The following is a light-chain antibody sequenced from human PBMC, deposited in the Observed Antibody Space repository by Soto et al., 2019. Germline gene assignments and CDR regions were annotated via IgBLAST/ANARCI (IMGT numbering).Light chain of an antibody. J-gene: IGKJ5*01. Sequence: EIVLTQSPGTLSLSPGERATLSCRASQRVSSSYLAWYQQKPGQAPRLLIYGASSRATGIPDRFSGSGSGTDFTLTISRLEPEDFAVYYCKQYGSSPITFGQGTGLEIK. CDR3: KQYGSSPIT. V-gene: IGKV3-20*01. CDR1: QRVSSSY. CDR2: GAS.